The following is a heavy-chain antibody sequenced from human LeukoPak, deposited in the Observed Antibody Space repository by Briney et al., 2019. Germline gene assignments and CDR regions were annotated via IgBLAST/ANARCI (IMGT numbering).Heavy chain of an antibody. J-gene: IGHJ4*02. D-gene: IGHD4-17*01. V-gene: IGHV3-74*01. Sequence: GGSLRLSCEASGFSFSKHGLNWVRQAPGKGLEWVSCINGYGSIRNYADSVKGRFTISRDNAKNTLYLQMNSLRVEDTAVYYFARDEPTVTTGPPVGYWGQGTLVTVSS. CDR3: ARDEPTVTTGPPVGY. CDR2: INGYGSIR. CDR1: GFSFSKHG.